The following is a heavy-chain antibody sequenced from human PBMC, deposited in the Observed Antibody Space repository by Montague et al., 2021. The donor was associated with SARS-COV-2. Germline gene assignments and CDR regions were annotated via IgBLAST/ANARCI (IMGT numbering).Heavy chain of an antibody. V-gene: IGHV4-59*01. J-gene: IGHJ4*02. Sequence: SETLSLTCTVSGGSISNYYWCWIRQPPGKGLEWIGIIHYSGSTNYNPSLKSRVTISVDTSKSQISLKLSSVPAADTAVYYCARVQRGWYYGLGVSAPFDYWAQGTLVTVSS. CDR1: GGSISNYY. CDR3: ARVQRGWYYGLGVSAPFDY. CDR2: IHYSGST. D-gene: IGHD3-10*01.